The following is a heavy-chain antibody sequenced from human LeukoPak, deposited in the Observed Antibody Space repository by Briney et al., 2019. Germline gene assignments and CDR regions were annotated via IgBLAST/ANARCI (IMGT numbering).Heavy chain of an antibody. CDR1: GGSISSYY. Sequence: SETLSLTCTVSGGSISSYYWSWIRQPPGKGLEWIGYIYYSGSTNYNPSLKSRVTISVDTSKNQFSLKLSSVTAADTAVYYCARLIWFGSHFDYWGQGTLVTVSS. V-gene: IGHV4-59*01. CDR2: IYYSGST. D-gene: IGHD3-10*01. CDR3: ARLIWFGSHFDY. J-gene: IGHJ4*02.